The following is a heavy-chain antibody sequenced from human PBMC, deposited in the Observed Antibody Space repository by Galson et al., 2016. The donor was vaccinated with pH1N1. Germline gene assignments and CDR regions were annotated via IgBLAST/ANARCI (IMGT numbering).Heavy chain of an antibody. V-gene: IGHV4-34*01. Sequence: SETLSLTCAVYGRSFSGYYWSWIRQPPGKGLEWIGEISHSGSTNYNPSLKSRVTISVDTSKSQFSLRLSSVTAADTAVYFCARETDTALVTAFDYWGQGMLVTVSS. J-gene: IGHJ4*02. D-gene: IGHD5-18*01. CDR2: ISHSGST. CDR3: ARETDTALVTAFDY. CDR1: GRSFSGYY.